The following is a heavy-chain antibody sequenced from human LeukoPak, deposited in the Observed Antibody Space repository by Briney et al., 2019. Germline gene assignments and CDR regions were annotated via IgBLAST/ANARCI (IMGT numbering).Heavy chain of an antibody. CDR3: VYESRSYYIFGH. CDR2: IFYSGST. CDR1: GGSITTYY. D-gene: IGHD3-10*01. J-gene: IGHJ4*02. Sequence: SETLSLTCTVSGGSITTYYWSWIRQSPGKGLEWIGYIFYSGSTSYNPSLKSRVTISVDTSRNQFSLRLSPVTAADTAIYYCVYESRSYYIFGHWGQGTLVTVSS. V-gene: IGHV4-59*01.